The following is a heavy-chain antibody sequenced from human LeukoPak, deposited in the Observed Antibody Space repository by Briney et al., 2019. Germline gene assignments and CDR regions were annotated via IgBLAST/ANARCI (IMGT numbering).Heavy chain of an antibody. CDR2: ISYDGSNK. CDR1: GFTFGDYA. Sequence: GGSLRLSCTASGFTFGDYAMSWFRQAPGKGLEWVAVISYDGSNKYYADSVKGRFTISRDNSKNTLYLQMNSLRAEDTAVYYCARASITGTTFSYFDYWGQGTLVTVSS. J-gene: IGHJ4*02. V-gene: IGHV3-30-3*01. D-gene: IGHD1-7*01. CDR3: ARASITGTTFSYFDY.